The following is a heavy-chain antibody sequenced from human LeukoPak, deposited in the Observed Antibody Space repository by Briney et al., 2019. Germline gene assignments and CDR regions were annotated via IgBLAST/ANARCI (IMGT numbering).Heavy chain of an antibody. V-gene: IGHV1-69*01. Sequence: GASVKVSCKASGGTFSSYAISWVRQAPGQGLEWMGGIIPIFGTANYAQKFQGRVTITADESTSTAYIELSSLRSEDTAVYYCATADLNNWNPDYYYYMDVWGKGTTVTVSS. CDR1: GGTFSSYA. D-gene: IGHD1-1*01. J-gene: IGHJ6*03. CDR3: ATADLNNWNPDYYYYMDV. CDR2: IIPIFGTA.